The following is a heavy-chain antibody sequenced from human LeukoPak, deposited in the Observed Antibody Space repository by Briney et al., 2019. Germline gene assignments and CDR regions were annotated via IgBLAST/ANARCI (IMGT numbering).Heavy chain of an antibody. J-gene: IGHJ3*02. CDR1: GRTFNIYA. V-gene: IGHV1-69*04. CDR3: ARYGVFLDRSNPLGGAFDI. D-gene: IGHD3-3*01. CDR2: IIPILGIA. Sequence: VASVNVSYKASGRTFNIYAISWVRQAPGQRREWMGRIIPILGIANYTQKFQGRVTITADKSTSTAYMELSSLRSEDTAVYYCARYGVFLDRSNPLGGAFDIWGQGTMVTVSS.